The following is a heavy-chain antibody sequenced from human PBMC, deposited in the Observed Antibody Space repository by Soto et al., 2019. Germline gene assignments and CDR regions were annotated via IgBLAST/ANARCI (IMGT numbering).Heavy chain of an antibody. V-gene: IGHV1-18*01. D-gene: IGHD6-19*01. J-gene: IGHJ4*02. Sequence: ASVKVSCKASGYTFTASGISWVRQAPGQGLEWMGWTSIYNGHTEYSPKFLGRVVMTTDTSADTAYLELRSLRPDDTAVYYCARSGGGSGWLGGQGTLVTVSS. CDR3: ARSGGGSGWL. CDR2: TSIYNGHT. CDR1: GYTFTASG.